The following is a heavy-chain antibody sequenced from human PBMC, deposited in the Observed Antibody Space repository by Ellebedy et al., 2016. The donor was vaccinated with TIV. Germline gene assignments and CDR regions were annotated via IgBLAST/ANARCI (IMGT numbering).Heavy chain of an antibody. CDR2: IYYSGST. CDR3: ASVGSY. J-gene: IGHJ4*02. CDR1: GGTISSYY. V-gene: IGHV4-59*01. Sequence: MPSETLSLTCTVSGGTISSYYWSWIRQPPGKGLEWIGYIYYSGSTNYNPSLKSRVTISVDTSKNQFSLKLSSVTAADTAVYYCASVGSYWGQGTLVTVSS.